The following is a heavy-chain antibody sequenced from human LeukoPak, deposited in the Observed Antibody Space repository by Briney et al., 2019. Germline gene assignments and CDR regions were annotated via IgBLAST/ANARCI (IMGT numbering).Heavy chain of an antibody. Sequence: GGSLRLSCAASGFTFSSYEMNWVRQAPGKGLEWVSYISSSGSTIYYADSVKGRFTISRDNAKNSLYLQMNSLRAEDTAVYYCARVQALMGDGYNLGAFDIWGQGTMVTVSS. CDR2: ISSSGSTI. J-gene: IGHJ3*02. CDR3: ARVQALMGDGYNLGAFDI. CDR1: GFTFSSYE. D-gene: IGHD5-24*01. V-gene: IGHV3-48*03.